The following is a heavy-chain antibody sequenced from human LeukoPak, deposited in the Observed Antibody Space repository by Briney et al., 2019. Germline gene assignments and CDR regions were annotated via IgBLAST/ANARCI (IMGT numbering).Heavy chain of an antibody. CDR2: IIPIFGTA. V-gene: IGHV1-69*06. CDR3: ASISVAGALDY. J-gene: IGHJ4*02. D-gene: IGHD6-19*01. Sequence: GASVKVSCKASGYAFTSYGISWVRQAPGQGLEWMGGIIPIFGTANYAQKFQGRVTITADKSTSTAYMELSSLRSEDTAVYYCASISVAGALDYWGQGTLVTVSS. CDR1: GYAFTSYG.